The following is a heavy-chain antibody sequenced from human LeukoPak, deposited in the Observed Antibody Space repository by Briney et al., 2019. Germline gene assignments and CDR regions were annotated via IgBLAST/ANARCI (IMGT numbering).Heavy chain of an antibody. J-gene: IGHJ4*02. D-gene: IGHD6-19*01. CDR2: ISAHNGDT. CDR1: GSTFKNYG. Sequence: ASVKVSCKASGSTFKNYGISGVRQAPGQGREWMGWISAHNGDTKYAQRLQGRVTMTTYTPTSTAYMELRSLTSDDTAVYYCARDPSNTSGRNVYFDFWGQGSVVTASS. V-gene: IGHV1-18*04. CDR3: ARDPSNTSGRNVYFDF.